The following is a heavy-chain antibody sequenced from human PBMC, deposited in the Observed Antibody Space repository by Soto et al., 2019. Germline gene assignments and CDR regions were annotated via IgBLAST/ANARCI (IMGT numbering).Heavy chain of an antibody. D-gene: IGHD6-19*01. CDR3: ARGLSSSGYDFQH. V-gene: IGHV4-34*01. Sequence: SETLSLTCAVYGGSFSGYYWSWIRQPPGKGLEWIGEINHSGSTNYNPSLKSRVTISVDTSKNQFSLKLSSVTAADTAVYYCARGLSSSGYDFQHWGQGTLVTVSS. CDR1: GGSFSGYY. CDR2: INHSGST. J-gene: IGHJ1*01.